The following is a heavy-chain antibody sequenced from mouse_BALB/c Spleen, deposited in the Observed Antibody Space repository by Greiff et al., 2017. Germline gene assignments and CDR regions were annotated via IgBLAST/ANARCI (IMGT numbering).Heavy chain of an antibody. CDR2: IWGDGST. J-gene: IGHJ4*01. D-gene: IGHD1-1*01. CDR3: ARDSFYYYGTYAMDY. CDR1: GFSLTGYG. Sequence: QVQLQQSGPGLVAPSQSLSITCTVSGFSLTGYGVNWVRQPPGKGLEWLGMIWGDGSTDYNSALKSRLSISKDNSKSQVFLKMNSLQTDDTARYYCARDSFYYYGTYAMDYWGQGTSVTVSS. V-gene: IGHV2-6-7*01.